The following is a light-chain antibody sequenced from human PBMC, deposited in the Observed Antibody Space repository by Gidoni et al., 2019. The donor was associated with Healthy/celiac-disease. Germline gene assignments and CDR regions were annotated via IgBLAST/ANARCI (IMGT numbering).Light chain of an antibody. CDR2: AAS. CDR1: QSISSY. CDR3: QQSYSTLEFT. J-gene: IGKJ3*01. Sequence: DIQMTHSPSSLSASVGHRVTIPCRASQSISSYLDWYQQKPGKAPKLLIYAASSLQSGVPPRFSGSGSGTDFTLTISSLQPEDFATYYCQQSYSTLEFTFGPGTKVDIK. V-gene: IGKV1-39*01.